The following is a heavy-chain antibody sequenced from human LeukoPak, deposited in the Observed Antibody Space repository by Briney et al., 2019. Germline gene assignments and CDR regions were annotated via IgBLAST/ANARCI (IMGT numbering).Heavy chain of an antibody. CDR3: AREARYSYAPFFDY. J-gene: IGHJ4*02. CDR2: IYHSGST. CDR1: GYSISSGYY. V-gene: IGHV4-38-2*01. Sequence: SETLSLTCAVSGYSISSGYYWGWIRQPPGKGLEWIGSIYHSGSTYYNPSLKSRVTISVDTSKNQFSLKLSSVTAADTAVYYWAREARYSYAPFFDYWGQGTLVTVSS. D-gene: IGHD5-18*01.